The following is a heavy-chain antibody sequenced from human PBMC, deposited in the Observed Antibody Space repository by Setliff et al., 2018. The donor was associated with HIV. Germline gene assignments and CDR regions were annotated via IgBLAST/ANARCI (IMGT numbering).Heavy chain of an antibody. V-gene: IGHV1-69*13. CDR3: ARDGGEGYGSGSYDSNWFDP. CDR2: IIPIFGTA. D-gene: IGHD3-10*01. J-gene: IGHJ5*02. CDR1: GGTFSSYA. Sequence: SVKVSCKASGGTFSSYAISWVRQAPGQGLEWMGGIIPIFGTANYAQKLQGRVTITADESTSTAYMELSSLRSEDTAVYYCARDGGEGYGSGSYDSNWFDPWGQGTLVTVSS.